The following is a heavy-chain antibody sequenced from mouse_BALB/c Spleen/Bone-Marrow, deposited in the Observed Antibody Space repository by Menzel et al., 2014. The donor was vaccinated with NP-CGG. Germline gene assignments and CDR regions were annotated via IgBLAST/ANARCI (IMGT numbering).Heavy chain of an antibody. CDR3: AGSRRYFDDIAY. CDR2: IDPANGNT. D-gene: IGHD2-3*01. Sequence: LQESGAELVKPGASVKLSCTASGFNIKDTFMHWVKQRPDQGLEWIGRIDPANGNTKYDPKFQGKATIKVDTSSNTAYLQLNSLTSEDTAVYYCAGSRRYFDDIAYCGPGTLVTIS. V-gene: IGHV14-3*02. J-gene: IGHJ3*01. CDR1: GFNIKDTF.